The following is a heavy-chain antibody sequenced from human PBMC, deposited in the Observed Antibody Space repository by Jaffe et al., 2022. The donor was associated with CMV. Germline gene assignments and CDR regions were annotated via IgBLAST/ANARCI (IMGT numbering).Heavy chain of an antibody. CDR2: ISYDGSNK. Sequence: QVQLVESGGGVVQPGRSLRLSCAASGFSISDYGMHWVRQAPGKGLEWVASISYDGSNKYYGESVKGRFTMSRDNSRNTLYLQVDSLRAEDTALYYCAKGAVAGRDAFHIWGQGTMVTVSS. V-gene: IGHV3-30*18. J-gene: IGHJ3*02. CDR3: AKGAVAGRDAFHI. CDR1: GFSISDYG. D-gene: IGHD6-19*01.